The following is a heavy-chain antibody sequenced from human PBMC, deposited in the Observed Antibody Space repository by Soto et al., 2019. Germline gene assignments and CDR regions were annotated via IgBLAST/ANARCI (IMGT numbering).Heavy chain of an antibody. CDR2: IIPIFGTA. D-gene: IGHD1-20*01. CDR3: ASLTGKSAFDI. Sequence: GASVKVSCKASRGTFSSYAISWVRQAPGQGLEWMGGIIPIFGTANYAQKFQGRVTITADESTSTAYMELSSLRSEDTAVYYCASLTGKSAFDIWGQGTMVTVSS. J-gene: IGHJ3*02. V-gene: IGHV1-69*13. CDR1: RGTFSSYA.